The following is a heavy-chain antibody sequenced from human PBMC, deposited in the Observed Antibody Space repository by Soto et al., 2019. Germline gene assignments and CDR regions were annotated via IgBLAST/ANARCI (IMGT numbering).Heavy chain of an antibody. D-gene: IGHD2-2*01. Sequence: SVKVSCKASGGTFSSYAISWVRQAPGQGLEWMGGIIPIFGTANYAQKFQGRVTITADESTSTAYMELSSLRSEDTAVYYCASPLVPAAISAFDIWGKGTMVTVSS. J-gene: IGHJ3*02. V-gene: IGHV1-69*13. CDR2: IIPIFGTA. CDR3: ASPLVPAAISAFDI. CDR1: GGTFSSYA.